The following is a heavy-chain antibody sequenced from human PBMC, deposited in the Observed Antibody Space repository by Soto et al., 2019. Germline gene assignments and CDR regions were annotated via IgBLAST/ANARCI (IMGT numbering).Heavy chain of an antibody. J-gene: IGHJ4*02. CDR1: GVTFRGYA. V-gene: IGHV3-30*14. CDR2: ISDDGSKT. Sequence: PGGSLRLSCAVSGVTFRGYAVHWVRQTPGKGLEWVTVISDDGSKTYYADSVKGRFSVSRDDSTNKVFLQMSSLRSEDTAVYHCARAYQFTYYFDDWGPGTPVTVS. CDR3: ARAYQFTYYFDD. D-gene: IGHD3-10*01.